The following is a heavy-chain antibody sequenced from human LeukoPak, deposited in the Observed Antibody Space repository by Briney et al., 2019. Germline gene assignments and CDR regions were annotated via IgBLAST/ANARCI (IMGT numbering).Heavy chain of an antibody. CDR1: GFTFSSYS. D-gene: IGHD5-18*01. CDR2: INSDGSTT. Sequence: PGGSLRLSCAASGFTFSSYSMNWVRQLPGKGLVWVSRINSDGSTTTYADSVKGRFTISKDNAKNTLYLQMNSLTAEDTAVFYCARGSYGSSFIDYWGQGTLVTVSS. CDR3: ARGSYGSSFIDY. J-gene: IGHJ4*02. V-gene: IGHV3-74*01.